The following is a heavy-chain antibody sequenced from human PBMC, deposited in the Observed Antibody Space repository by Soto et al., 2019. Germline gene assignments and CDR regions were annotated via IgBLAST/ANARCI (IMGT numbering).Heavy chain of an antibody. V-gene: IGHV1-24*01. CDR1: GYTLTELS. Sequence: GASVKVSWKVSGYTLTELSMHWVRQAPGKGLEWMGGFDPEDGETIYAQKFQGRVTMTEDTSTDTAYMELSSLRSEDTAVYYCAMYFSVVAASANWFDPWGQGTLVTVSS. D-gene: IGHD2-15*01. CDR2: FDPEDGET. J-gene: IGHJ5*02. CDR3: AMYFSVVAASANWFDP.